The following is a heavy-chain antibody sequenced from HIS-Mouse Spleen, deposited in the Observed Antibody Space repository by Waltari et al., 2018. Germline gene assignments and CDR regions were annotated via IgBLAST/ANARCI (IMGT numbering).Heavy chain of an antibody. J-gene: IGHJ2*01. CDR1: GGSISSSSYY. CDR3: AREIPYSSSWYDWYFDL. Sequence: QLQLQESGPGLVKPSETLSLTCTVSGGSISSSSYYWGWIRQPPGKGLWWIGSIYYSGSTSDDPSLKSRVTISVDTSKNQFSLKLSSVTAADTAVYYCAREIPYSSSWYDWYFDLWGRGTLVTVSS. V-gene: IGHV4-39*07. CDR2: IYYSGST. D-gene: IGHD6-13*01.